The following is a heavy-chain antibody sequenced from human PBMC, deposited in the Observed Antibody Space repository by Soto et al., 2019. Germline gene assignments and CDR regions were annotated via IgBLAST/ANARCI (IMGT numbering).Heavy chain of an antibody. CDR2: ISGTDGTT. CDR3: AKLPLRAVEFDY. D-gene: IGHD6-19*01. V-gene: IGHV3-23*01. CDR1: GFTFSSYA. Sequence: GGSLRLSCAASGFTFSSYAMSWVRQAPGKGLDWVSTISGTDGTTYYVDSVKGRFTISRDNSKNTLYLQMNSLRAEDTAVYYCAKLPLRAVEFDYWGQGTLVTVSS. J-gene: IGHJ4*02.